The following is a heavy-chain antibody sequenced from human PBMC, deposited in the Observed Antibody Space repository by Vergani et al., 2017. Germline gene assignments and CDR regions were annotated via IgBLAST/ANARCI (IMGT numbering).Heavy chain of an antibody. CDR3: ARDHGDYRGGVYYYYYMDV. Sequence: EVQLVESGGGLVKPGGSLRLSCAASGFTFSSYSMNWVRQAPGKGLEWVSSISSSSSYIYYADSVKGRFTISRDNAKNSLYLQMNSLRAEDTAVYYCARDHGDYRGGVYYYYYMDVWGKGTTVTVSS. CDR1: GFTFSSYS. D-gene: IGHD4-17*01. V-gene: IGHV3-21*01. CDR2: ISSSSSYI. J-gene: IGHJ6*03.